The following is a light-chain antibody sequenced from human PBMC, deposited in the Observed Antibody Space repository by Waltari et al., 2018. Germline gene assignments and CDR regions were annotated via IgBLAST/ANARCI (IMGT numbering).Light chain of an antibody. CDR3: QQFNAYPLT. J-gene: IGKJ4*02. V-gene: IGKV1-9*01. CDR1: QGISGY. CDR2: AAS. Sequence: DIQLTQSPSFLSASVGDRVTITCRASQGISGYLAWYQQKPGKGPKLLIYAASTLQSGVPSRFSGSGSGADFTLTISILQPEDFATYFCQQFNAYPLTFGGGTKVEI.